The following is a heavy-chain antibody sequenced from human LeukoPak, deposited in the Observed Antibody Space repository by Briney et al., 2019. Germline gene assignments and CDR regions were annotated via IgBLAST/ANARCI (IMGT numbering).Heavy chain of an antibody. D-gene: IGHD3-22*01. Sequence: PGGSLRLSCAASGFTFSSYGMHWVRQAPGKGLEWVAVIWSDGSEKRYADSVKGRFTISRDNSKSTLYLQMNSLRAEDTAVYYCVSGSDTSGYYSYWGQGTLVTVSS. V-gene: IGHV3-33*08. J-gene: IGHJ4*02. CDR3: VSGSDTSGYYSY. CDR1: GFTFSSYG. CDR2: IWSDGSEK.